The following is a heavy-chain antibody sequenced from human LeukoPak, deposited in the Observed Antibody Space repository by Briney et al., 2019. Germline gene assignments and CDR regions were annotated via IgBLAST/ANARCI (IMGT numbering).Heavy chain of an antibody. D-gene: IGHD6-13*01. J-gene: IGHJ4*02. CDR1: GGSFSGYY. CDR3: ARLVTGIAAAGIDY. Sequence: SETLSLTCAVYGGSFSGYYWSWIRQPPGKGLEWIGSIYYSGSTYYNPSLKSRVTISVDTSKNQFSLKLSSVTAADTAVYYCARLVTGIAAAGIDYWGQGTLVTVSS. V-gene: IGHV4-34*01. CDR2: IYYSGST.